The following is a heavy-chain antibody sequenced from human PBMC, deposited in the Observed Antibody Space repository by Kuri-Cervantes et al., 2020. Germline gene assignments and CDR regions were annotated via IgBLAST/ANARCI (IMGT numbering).Heavy chain of an antibody. V-gene: IGHV1-69*13. D-gene: IGHD6-13*01. CDR2: IITIFGTA. J-gene: IGHJ6*03. Sequence: SVKVSCKASGGTFSSYAISWVRQAPGQGLEWMGGIITIFGTANYAQKFQGRVTITADESTSTAYMELSSLRSEDTAVYYCAKRNSSSSSTARNYYYDYMDVWGKGTTVTVSS. CDR1: GGTFSSYA. CDR3: AKRNSSSSSTARNYYYDYMDV.